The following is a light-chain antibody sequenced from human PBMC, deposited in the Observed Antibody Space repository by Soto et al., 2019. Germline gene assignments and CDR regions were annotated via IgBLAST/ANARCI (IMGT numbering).Light chain of an antibody. V-gene: IGLV4-69*01. CDR1: SGHSSYA. CDR2: LNSDGSH. CDR3: QTWGTGIVV. J-gene: IGLJ2*01. Sequence: QPVLTQSPSASASLGASVKLTCTLSSGHSSYAIAWHQQQPEKGPRYLMKLNSDGSHRKGDGIPDRFSGSSSGAERYLTISSLQSEDEAEYYCQTWGTGIVVFGGGTKLTVL.